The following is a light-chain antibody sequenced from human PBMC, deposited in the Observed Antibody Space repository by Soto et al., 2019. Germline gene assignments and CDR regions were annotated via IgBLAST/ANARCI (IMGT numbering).Light chain of an antibody. J-gene: IGKJ2*03. CDR1: HSISSSY. Sequence: ETILTQSPGTLSLSPGERATLFCRASHSISSSYLAWYQQKPGQAPSLLIYGVSRRATGIPDRFSGSGSGTDFTLTISRLEPEDFAVYYCQQYGGSPSYSFGQGTKVDIK. CDR2: GVS. CDR3: QQYGGSPSYS. V-gene: IGKV3-20*01.